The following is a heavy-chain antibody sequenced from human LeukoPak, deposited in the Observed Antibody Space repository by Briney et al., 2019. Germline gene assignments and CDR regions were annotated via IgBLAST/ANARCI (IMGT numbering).Heavy chain of an antibody. CDR1: GGTFSSYA. D-gene: IGHD3-10*01. CDR2: IIPIFGTA. J-gene: IGHJ6*03. CDR3: ARSGESTYYYYYMDV. Sequence: ASVKVSCKASGGTFSSYAISWVRQAPGQGLEWMGGIIPIFGTANYAQKFQGRVTITTDESTSTAYMELSSLRSEDTAVYYCARSGESTYYYYYMDVWGKGTTVTVSS. V-gene: IGHV1-69*05.